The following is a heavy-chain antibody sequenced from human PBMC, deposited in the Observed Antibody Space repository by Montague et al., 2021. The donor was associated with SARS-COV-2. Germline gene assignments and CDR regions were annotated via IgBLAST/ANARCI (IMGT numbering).Heavy chain of an antibody. D-gene: IGHD2-15*01. Sequence: SETLSLTCTVSGGSISSYYWSWIRQPPGKGLEWIGYLYYSGSTNYNPSFKSRVTISVDTSKNQFSLRLNSVTAADTAVYYCARHPTWYRYFYYLDVWGTGTPVTVSS. CDR2: LYYSGST. V-gene: IGHV4-59*01. CDR1: GGSISSYY. J-gene: IGHJ6*03. CDR3: ARHPTWYRYFYYLDV.